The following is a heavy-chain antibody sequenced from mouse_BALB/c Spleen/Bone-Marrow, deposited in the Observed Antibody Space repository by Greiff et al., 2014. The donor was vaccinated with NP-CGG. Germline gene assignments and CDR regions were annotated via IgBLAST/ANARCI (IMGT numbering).Heavy chain of an antibody. V-gene: IGHV5-12-2*01. Sequence: GGGLVQPGGSLKLSCAASGFTFSSYTMSWVRQTPEKRLEWVAYISNGGGSTYYPDTVKGRFTISRDNAKNTLYLQMSSLKSEDTAMYYCARPLYYDYDGFAYWGQGTLVTVSA. J-gene: IGHJ3*01. CDR2: ISNGGGST. CDR1: GFTFSSYT. D-gene: IGHD2-4*01. CDR3: ARPLYYDYDGFAY.